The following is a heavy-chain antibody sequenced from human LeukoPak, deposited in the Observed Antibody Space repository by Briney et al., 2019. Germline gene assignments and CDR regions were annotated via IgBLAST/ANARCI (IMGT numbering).Heavy chain of an antibody. J-gene: IGHJ4*02. V-gene: IGHV4-34*01. CDR2: INHSGST. CDR1: GGSFSGYY. D-gene: IGHD2-8*01. CDR3: ARANCTNGVCDLYFDY. Sequence: SETLSLTCAVYGGSFSGYYWSWIRQPPGKGLEWIGEINHSGSTSYNPSLKSRVTISVDTSKNQFSLKLSSVTAADTAVYYCARANCTNGVCDLYFDYWGQGTLVTVSS.